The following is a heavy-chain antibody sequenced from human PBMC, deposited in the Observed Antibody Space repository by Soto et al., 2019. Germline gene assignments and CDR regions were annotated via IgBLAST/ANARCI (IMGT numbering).Heavy chain of an antibody. Sequence: PSETLSLTCTVSGGSIISYYWSWIRQPPGKGLEWIGYIYYSGSTNYNPSLKSRVTISVDTSKNQFSLKLSSVTAADTAVYYCARRQQLVHYFDYWGQGTLVTVSS. V-gene: IGHV4-59*08. CDR3: ARRQQLVHYFDY. CDR1: GGSIISYY. D-gene: IGHD6-6*01. J-gene: IGHJ4*02. CDR2: IYYSGST.